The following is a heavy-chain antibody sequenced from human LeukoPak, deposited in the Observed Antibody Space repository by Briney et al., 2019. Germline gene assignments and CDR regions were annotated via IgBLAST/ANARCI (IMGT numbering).Heavy chain of an antibody. D-gene: IGHD6-6*01. J-gene: IGHJ4*02. CDR1: GGSISSGGYS. V-gene: IGHV4-30-2*01. CDR3: AREVSSSERRFNFDY. Sequence: PSETLSLTCAVSGGSISSGGYSWSWIRQPPGKGLEWIGYIYHSGSTYYNPSLKSRVTISVDRSKNQFSLKLSSVTAADTAVYYCAREVSSSERRFNFDYWGQGTLVTVSS. CDR2: IYHSGST.